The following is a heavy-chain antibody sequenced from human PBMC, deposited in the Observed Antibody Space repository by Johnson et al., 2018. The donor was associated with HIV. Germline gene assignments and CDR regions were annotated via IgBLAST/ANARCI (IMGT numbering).Heavy chain of an antibody. D-gene: IGHD6-13*01. Sequence: VQLVESGGGLVQPGRSLRLSCAASGFTFSDYYMSWIRQAPGKGLEWFSYISSSGSTIYYADSVKGRFTISRDNSKNMFDLQMTSLGVEETAVYYGANVGTVYSISSVGAFDIWGQGTVVTVSS. J-gene: IGHJ3*02. CDR1: GFTFSDYY. CDR2: ISSSGSTI. V-gene: IGHV3-11*04. CDR3: ANVGTVYSISSVGAFDI.